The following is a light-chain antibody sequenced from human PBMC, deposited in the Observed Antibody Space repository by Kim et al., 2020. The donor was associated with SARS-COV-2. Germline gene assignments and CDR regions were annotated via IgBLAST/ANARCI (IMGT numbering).Light chain of an antibody. V-gene: IGKV3D-15*01. CDR3: QQYDDWPLT. CDR1: QSVNIN. Sequence: VSPGERAALPCRASQSVNINLAWYQQKPGQAPRLLVYGASGRATGIPSRFSGSGSGTDFTLTVSSLQSEDVAVYYCQQYDDWPLTFGGGTRVDIK. J-gene: IGKJ4*01. CDR2: GAS.